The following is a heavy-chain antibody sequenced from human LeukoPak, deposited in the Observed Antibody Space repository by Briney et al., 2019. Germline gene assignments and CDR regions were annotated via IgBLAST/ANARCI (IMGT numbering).Heavy chain of an antibody. V-gene: IGHV1-2*02. CDR1: TYTFSGYY. D-gene: IGHD3-9*01. Sequence: ASVKVSCKASTYTFSGYYMNWVRQAPGQGLEWMGWISPDGGDTNYAQKFQGRVTMTGDTSISTAYMELTSLRSDDTAVYYCARRYFDWPSMDVWGQGTTVTVSS. CDR3: ARRYFDWPSMDV. CDR2: ISPDGGDT. J-gene: IGHJ6*02.